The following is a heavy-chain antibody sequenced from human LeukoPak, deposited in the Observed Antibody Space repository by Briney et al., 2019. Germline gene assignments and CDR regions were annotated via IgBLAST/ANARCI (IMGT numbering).Heavy chain of an antibody. CDR2: MNPNSGNT. CDR3: ARKGGSYINYYYYGMDV. Sequence: GASVKVSCKASGYTFTSYDINWVRQATGQGLEWMGWMNPNSGNTGYAQKFQGRVTMTRNTSISTAYMELSSLRSEDTAVYYCARKGGSYINYYYYGMDVWGQGTTVTVSS. D-gene: IGHD2-15*01. CDR1: GYTFTSYD. J-gene: IGHJ6*02. V-gene: IGHV1-8*01.